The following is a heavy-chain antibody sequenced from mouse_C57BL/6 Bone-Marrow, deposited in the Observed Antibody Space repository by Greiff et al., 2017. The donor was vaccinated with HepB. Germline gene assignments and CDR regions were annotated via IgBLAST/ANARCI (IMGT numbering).Heavy chain of an antibody. CDR2: INPNNGGT. CDR1: GYTFTDYY. J-gene: IGHJ2*01. CDR3: ARGDFFTTCGDY. V-gene: IGHV1-26*01. Sequence: VQLQQSGPELVKPGASVKISCKASGYTFTDYYMNWVKQSHGKSLEWIGDINPNNGGTSYNQKFKGKATLTVDKSSSTAYMELRSLTSEDSAVYYCARGDFFTTCGDYWGQGTTLTVSS. D-gene: IGHD2-12*01.